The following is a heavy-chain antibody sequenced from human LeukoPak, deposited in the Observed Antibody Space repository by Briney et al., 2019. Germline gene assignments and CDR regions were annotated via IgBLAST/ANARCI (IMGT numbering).Heavy chain of an antibody. CDR1: GGSISSYY. D-gene: IGHD3-3*01. Sequence: SETLSLTCTVSGGSISSYYWSWIRQPAGKGLEWIGRIYTSGSTNYNPSLKRRVTMSVDTSRNQFSLKLSSVTAADTAVYYCARDRRYYDFWSGYYAWGQGTLVTVSS. J-gene: IGHJ4*02. CDR2: IYTSGST. V-gene: IGHV4-4*07. CDR3: ARDRRYYDFWSGYYA.